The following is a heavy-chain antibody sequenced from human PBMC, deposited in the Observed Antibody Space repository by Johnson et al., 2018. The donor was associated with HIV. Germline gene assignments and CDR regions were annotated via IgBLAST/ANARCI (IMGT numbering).Heavy chain of an antibody. CDR1: GFTFDDYG. Sequence: VQLVESGGGVVRPGGSLRLSCAASGFTFDDYGMSWVRQAPGKGLEWVSGISWNGGRTMYAGSVKGRFTISRDNAKNSLYLQMNSLRAEDTSVYYCARGQLDNAFDIWGQGTTVTVSS. CDR2: ISWNGGRT. J-gene: IGHJ3*02. V-gene: IGHV3-20*04. D-gene: IGHD6-13*01. CDR3: ARGQLDNAFDI.